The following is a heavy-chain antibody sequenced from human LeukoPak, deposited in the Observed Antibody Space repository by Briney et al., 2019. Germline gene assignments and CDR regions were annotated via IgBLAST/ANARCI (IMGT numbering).Heavy chain of an antibody. CDR1: GYTFTGYY. Sequence: ASVKVSCKASGYTFTGYYMHWVRQAPGQGLEWMGWINPNSGGTNYAQKSQGRVTMTRDTSISTAYMELSRLRSDDTAVYYCASLEDRVEFDYWGQGTLVTVSS. CDR3: ASLEDRVEFDY. V-gene: IGHV1-2*02. CDR2: INPNSGGT. D-gene: IGHD2-15*01. J-gene: IGHJ4*02.